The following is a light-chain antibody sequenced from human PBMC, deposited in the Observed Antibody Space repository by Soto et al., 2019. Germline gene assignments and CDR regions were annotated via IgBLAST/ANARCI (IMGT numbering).Light chain of an antibody. V-gene: IGLV4-69*01. CDR1: SGHRTYA. CDR2: LNSDGSH. J-gene: IGLJ2*01. CDR3: QTWGTGIVV. Sequence: QAVVTQSPSASASLGASVKLTCSLSSGHRTYAIAWLQQQPEKGPRCLMKLNSDGSHSKGDGIPDRFSGSSSGAERYLTISSLQSEDEADYYCQTWGTGIVVFGGGTKVTVL.